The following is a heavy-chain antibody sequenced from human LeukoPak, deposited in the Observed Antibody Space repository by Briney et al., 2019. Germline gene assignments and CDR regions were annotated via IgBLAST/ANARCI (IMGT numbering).Heavy chain of an antibody. CDR1: GYTFTSYD. Sequence: ASVKVSSKASGYTFTSYDINWVRQATGQGLEWMGWISASNGNTKSVQKFQGRVTMTTDTSTTTAYMELRRLRSDDTAVYFCARDPGELIVPTTFDYWGQGTLVTVSS. V-gene: IGHV1-18*01. CDR3: ARDPGELIVPTTFDY. CDR2: ISASNGNT. D-gene: IGHD5-12*01. J-gene: IGHJ4*02.